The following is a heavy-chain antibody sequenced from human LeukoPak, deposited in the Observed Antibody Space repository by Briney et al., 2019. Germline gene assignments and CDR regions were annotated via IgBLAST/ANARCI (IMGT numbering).Heavy chain of an antibody. CDR3: ARHRPSGSYLDP. CDR1: GYSISSGYY. V-gene: IGHV4-38-2*01. CDR2: IYHSGST. Sequence: KPSETLSLTCAVSGYSISSGYYWGWIRQPPGKGLEWIGSIYHSGSTYYNPSLKSRVTISVDTSKNQFSLKLSSVTAADTAVYYCARHRPSGSYLDPWGQGTLVTVSS. J-gene: IGHJ5*02. D-gene: IGHD1-26*01.